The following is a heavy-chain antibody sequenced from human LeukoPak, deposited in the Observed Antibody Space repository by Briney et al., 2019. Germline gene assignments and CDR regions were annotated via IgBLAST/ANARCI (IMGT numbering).Heavy chain of an antibody. CDR2: IIPIFGTA. Sequence: SVKVSCKASGGTFSSYAISWVRQAPGQGLEWMGGIIPIFGTANYAQKFQGRVTITADKSTSTAYMELSSLGSEDTAVYYCARAPRGYDILTGYYYYMDVWGKGTTVTVSS. CDR3: ARAPRGYDILTGYYYYMDV. D-gene: IGHD3-9*01. V-gene: IGHV1-69*06. J-gene: IGHJ6*03. CDR1: GGTFSSYA.